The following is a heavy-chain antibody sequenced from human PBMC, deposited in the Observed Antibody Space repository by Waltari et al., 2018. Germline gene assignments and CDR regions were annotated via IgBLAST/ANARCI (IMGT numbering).Heavy chain of an antibody. Sequence: EVQLIQSGPEMKKPGESLKISCQGSGYNFPRYWIGWVRQVPGKGLEWWGIILPVESDRGYGRSFQGQVTIAVDKSTTTAYLQWSSLKASDSAMYYCVRGDYDGIYWYFDVWGPGTRVSVSS. J-gene: IGHJ2*01. V-gene: IGHV5-51*01. D-gene: IGHD4-17*01. CDR3: VRGDYDGIYWYFDV. CDR2: ILPVESDR. CDR1: GYNFPRYW.